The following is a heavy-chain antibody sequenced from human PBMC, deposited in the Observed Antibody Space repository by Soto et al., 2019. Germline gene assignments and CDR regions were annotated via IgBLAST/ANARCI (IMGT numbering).Heavy chain of an antibody. V-gene: IGHV1-69*02. Sequence: SVKVSCKASGGTFSSYTISWVRQAPGQGLEWMGRIIPILGIANYAQKFQGRVTITADKSTSTAYMELSSLRSEDTAVYYCAKVGRVGGGSRPLGYWGQGTLVTVSS. J-gene: IGHJ4*02. CDR1: GGTFSSYT. CDR3: AKVGRVGGGSRPLGY. D-gene: IGHD2-15*01. CDR2: IIPILGIA.